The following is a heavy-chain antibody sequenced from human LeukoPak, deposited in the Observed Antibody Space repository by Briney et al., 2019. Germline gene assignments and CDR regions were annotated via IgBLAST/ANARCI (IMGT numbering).Heavy chain of an antibody. D-gene: IGHD3-10*01. CDR2: IKQDGSEK. V-gene: IGHV3-7*01. CDR3: ARLVRGVYFDY. CDR1: GFTFSSYW. Sequence: PGGSLRLSCAASGFTFSSYWMSWVRQAPGKGLEWVANIKQDGSEKYYVDSVKGRFTISGDNAKNSLYLQMNSLRAEDTAVYYCARLVRGVYFDYWGQGTLVTVSS. J-gene: IGHJ4*02.